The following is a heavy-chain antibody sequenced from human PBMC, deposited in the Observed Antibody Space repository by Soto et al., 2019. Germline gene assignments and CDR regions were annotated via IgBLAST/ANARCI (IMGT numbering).Heavy chain of an antibody. J-gene: IGHJ6*02. CDR1: GFTFSSYS. D-gene: IGHD3-3*01. V-gene: IGHV3-21*01. CDR3: ARIVKYYDFWSGYYGGYNYYYGMEV. Sequence: EVQLVESGGGLVKPGGSLRLSCAASGFTFSSYSMNWVRQAPGKGLEWVSSISSSSSYIYYAESVKGRFTISRDNAKNSLYMQMNSLRGEDTAVYYCARIVKYYDFWSGYYGGYNYYYGMEVWGQGTTVTVSS. CDR2: ISSSSSYI.